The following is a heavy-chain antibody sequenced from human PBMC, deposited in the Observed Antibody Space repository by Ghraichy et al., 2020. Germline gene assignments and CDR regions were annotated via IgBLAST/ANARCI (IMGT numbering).Heavy chain of an antibody. J-gene: IGHJ4*02. CDR3: ARGSYGSGSYYNGLKGFGY. V-gene: IGHV4-34*01. Sequence: SETLSLTCAVYGGSFSGYYWSWIRQPPGKGLEWIGEINHSGSTNYNPSLKSRVTISVDTSKNQFSLKLSSVTAADTAVYYCARGSYGSGSYYNGLKGFGYWGQGTLVTVSS. CDR1: GGSFSGYY. CDR2: INHSGST. D-gene: IGHD3-10*01.